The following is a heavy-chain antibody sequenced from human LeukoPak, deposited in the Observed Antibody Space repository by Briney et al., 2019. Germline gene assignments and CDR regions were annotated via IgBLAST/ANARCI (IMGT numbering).Heavy chain of an antibody. Sequence: PGGSLRLSCAASGFTVSSNYMSWVRQAPGKWLEWVSAIHGSGGVTYYADSVKGRFTISRDNSKNTLYLQMNSLRAEDTAVYYCAKDPNGDYVGAFDGWGQGTMVTVSS. CDR2: IHGSGGVT. CDR1: GFTVSSNY. CDR3: AKDPNGDYVGAFDG. D-gene: IGHD4-17*01. V-gene: IGHV3-23*01. J-gene: IGHJ3*01.